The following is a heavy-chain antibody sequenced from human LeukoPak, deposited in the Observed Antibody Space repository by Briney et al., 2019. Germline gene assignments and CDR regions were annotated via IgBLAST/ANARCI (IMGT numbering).Heavy chain of an antibody. D-gene: IGHD6-13*01. J-gene: IGHJ4*02. CDR1: GFTFSSYT. CDR3: AKQSAGSAAWYSLHYDF. CDR2: ITTGGPNT. Sequence: GGSLRLSCTASGFTFSSYTMSWVRQAPGKGLRWVSTITTGGPNTYYADSVKGRFTVSRDDSKNTLYLQMNSLRAEDTAVYFCAKQSAGSAAWYSLHYDFWGQGTLVTVSS. V-gene: IGHV3-23*01.